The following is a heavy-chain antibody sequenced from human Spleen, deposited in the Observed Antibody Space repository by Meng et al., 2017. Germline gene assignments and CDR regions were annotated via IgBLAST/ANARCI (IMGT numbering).Heavy chain of an antibody. Sequence: VQGLESGGGLVQPGGSLRLSCAASEFTFSSYAMHWVRQAPGKGLEWVAVISYDGSNKYYADSVKGRFTISRDNSKNTLYLQMNSLRAEDTAVYYCARVQSGYDWGQGTLVTVSS. V-gene: IGHV3-30*01. CDR1: EFTFSSYA. D-gene: IGHD5-12*01. CDR3: ARVQSGYD. J-gene: IGHJ4*02. CDR2: ISYDGSNK.